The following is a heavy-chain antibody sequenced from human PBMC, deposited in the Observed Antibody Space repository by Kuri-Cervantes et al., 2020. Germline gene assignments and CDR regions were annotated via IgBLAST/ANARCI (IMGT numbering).Heavy chain of an antibody. V-gene: IGHV1-18*01. Sequence: ASVKVSCKASGGTFSSYAISWVRQAPGQGLEWMGWISAYNGNTNYAQKLQGRVTMITDTSTSTAYMELRSLRSDDTAVYYCARDPPRIVVVVAARSGFWGQGTLVTVSS. CDR3: ARDPPRIVVVVAARSGF. D-gene: IGHD2-15*01. J-gene: IGHJ4*02. CDR2: ISAYNGNT. CDR1: GGTFSSYA.